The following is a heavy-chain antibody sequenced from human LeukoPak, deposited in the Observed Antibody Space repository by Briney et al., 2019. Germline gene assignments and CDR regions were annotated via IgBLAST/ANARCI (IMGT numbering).Heavy chain of an antibody. Sequence: EASVKVSCKASGYTFNSYGISWVRQAPGQGLEWMGWISPYNGNANSARKFQGRVTMTTDTSTSTAYMELRSLRSDDTAVYYCARDERNSCSGGGRYYFDYWGQGTLVTVSS. CDR2: ISPYNGNA. V-gene: IGHV1-18*04. J-gene: IGHJ4*02. D-gene: IGHD2-15*01. CDR1: GYTFNSYG. CDR3: ARDERNSCSGGGRYYFDY.